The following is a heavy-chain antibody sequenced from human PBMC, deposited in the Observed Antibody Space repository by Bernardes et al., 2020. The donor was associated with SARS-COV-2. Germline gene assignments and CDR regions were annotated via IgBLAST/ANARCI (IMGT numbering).Heavy chain of an antibody. J-gene: IGHJ4*02. Sequence: VGSLLLSCVGSGFTFRSPWMHWVRQAPGQGLVWVSRINPGATGTNYPDSVKGRFTVSRDNAKNTLYLQMNSLTAEDTAVYYCVRGTGNYGDWDNWGRGTLVTVSS. CDR3: VRGTGNYGDWDN. CDR1: GFTFRSPW. CDR2: INPGATGT. V-gene: IGHV3-74*01. D-gene: IGHD4-17*01.